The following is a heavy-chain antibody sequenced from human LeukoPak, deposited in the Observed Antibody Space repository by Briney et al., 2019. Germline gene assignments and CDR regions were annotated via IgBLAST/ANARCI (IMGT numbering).Heavy chain of an antibody. CDR3: AKHSAEYYYDTGGFPTD. D-gene: IGHD3-22*01. CDR1: GFTFSSDA. Sequence: GGSLRLSCAASGFTFSSDAMSWVRQAPGKGLEWVSAISGSGGSTYYADSVKGRFTISRDNSKNTLYLQMNSLRAEDTAVYFCAKHSAEYYYDTGGFPTDWGQGSLVTVSS. V-gene: IGHV3-23*01. CDR2: ISGSGGST. J-gene: IGHJ4*02.